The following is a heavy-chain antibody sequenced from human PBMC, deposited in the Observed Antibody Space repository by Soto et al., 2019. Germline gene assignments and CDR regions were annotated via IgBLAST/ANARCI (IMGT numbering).Heavy chain of an antibody. CDR2: IYYSGST. Sequence: SETLSLTCTVSGGSISSYYWSWIRQPPGKGLEWIGYIYYSGSTNYNPSLKSRVTISVDTSKNQFSLKLSSVTAADTAVYYCARYGDYKPFDIWGQGTMVTVSS. J-gene: IGHJ3*02. CDR1: GGSISSYY. V-gene: IGHV4-59*01. D-gene: IGHD4-17*01. CDR3: ARYGDYKPFDI.